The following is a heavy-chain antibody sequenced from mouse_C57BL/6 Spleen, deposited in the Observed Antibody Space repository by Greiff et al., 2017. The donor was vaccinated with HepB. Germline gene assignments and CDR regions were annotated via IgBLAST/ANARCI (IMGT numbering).Heavy chain of an antibody. J-gene: IGHJ3*01. V-gene: IGHV1-52*01. CDR3: ASFYYYGSSPFAY. CDR1: GYTFTSYW. Sequence: VQLQQPGAELVRPGSSVKLSCKASGYTFTSYWMHWVKQRPIQGLEWIGNIDPSDSETHYNQKFKDKATLTVDKSSSTAYMQLSSLTSEDSAVYYCASFYYYGSSPFAYWGQGTLVTVSA. CDR2: IDPSDSET. D-gene: IGHD1-1*01.